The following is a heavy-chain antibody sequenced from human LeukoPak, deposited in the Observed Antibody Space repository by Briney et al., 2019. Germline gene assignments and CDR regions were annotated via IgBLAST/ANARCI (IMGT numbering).Heavy chain of an antibody. CDR1: GFTFSSYA. V-gene: IGHV4-38-2*01. Sequence: GSLRLSCAASGFTFSSYAMSWVRQAPGKGLEWIGSIYYSGSTYYNPSLKSRVTISVDTSKNQFSLKLSSVTAADTAVYYCASSKRGIWSGYSALLFDYWGQGTLVTVSS. CDR3: ASSKRGIWSGYSALLFDY. CDR2: IYYSGST. D-gene: IGHD3-3*01. J-gene: IGHJ4*02.